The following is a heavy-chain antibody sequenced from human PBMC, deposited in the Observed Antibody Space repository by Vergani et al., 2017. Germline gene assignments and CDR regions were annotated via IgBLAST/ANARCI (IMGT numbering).Heavy chain of an antibody. Sequence: QVQLQESGPGLVKPSETLSLTCTVSGGSISSGSYYWSWIRQPAGKGLEWIGRIYTSGSTNYNPSLKSRVTISVDTSKNQFSLKLRSVTAADTAVYYCARGVVVVVAASGYFDYWGQGTLVTVSS. CDR2: IYTSGST. J-gene: IGHJ4*02. V-gene: IGHV4-61*02. D-gene: IGHD2-15*01. CDR3: ARGVVVVVAASGYFDY. CDR1: GGSISSGSYY.